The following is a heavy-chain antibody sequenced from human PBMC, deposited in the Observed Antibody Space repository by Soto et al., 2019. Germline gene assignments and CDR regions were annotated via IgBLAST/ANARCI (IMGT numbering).Heavy chain of an antibody. CDR1: GFTFSSYA. V-gene: IGHV3-23*01. D-gene: IGHD3-3*01. J-gene: IGHJ4*02. Sequence: PGGSLRLSCAASGFTFSSYAMSWVRQAPGKGLEWVSAISGSGGSTYYADSVKGRFTISRDNSKNTLYLQMNSLRAEDTAVYYCAKERGITIFGVVIGDFDYWGQGTLVTVSS. CDR3: AKERGITIFGVVIGDFDY. CDR2: ISGSGGST.